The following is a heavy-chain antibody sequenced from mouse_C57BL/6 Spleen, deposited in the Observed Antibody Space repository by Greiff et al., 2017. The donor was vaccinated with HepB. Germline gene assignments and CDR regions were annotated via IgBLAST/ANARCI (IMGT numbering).Heavy chain of an antibody. CDR2: IDPSDSYT. V-gene: IGHV1-69*01. CDR1: GYTFTSYW. Sequence: VQLQQPGAELVMPGASVKLSCKASGYTFTSYWMHWVKQRPGQGLEWIGEIDPSDSYTNYNQKFKGKSTLTVDKSSSTAYMQLSSLTSEDSAVYYCARVRGTVGGWFADWGQGTLVTVSA. D-gene: IGHD4-1*01. J-gene: IGHJ3*01. CDR3: ARVRGTVGGWFAD.